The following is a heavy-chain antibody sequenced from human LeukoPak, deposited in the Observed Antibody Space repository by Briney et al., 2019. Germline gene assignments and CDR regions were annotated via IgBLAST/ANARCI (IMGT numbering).Heavy chain of an antibody. CDR2: ISSSTSYI. CDR1: GFTFSSYS. J-gene: IGHJ4*02. CDR3: ARDYDYGDYPGY. D-gene: IGHD4-17*01. Sequence: PGGSLRLSCAASGFTFSSYSMNWVRQAPGKGLEWVSLISSSTSYIYYADSVKGRFTISRDNAKNSLYLQMNSLRAEDTALYYCARDYDYGDYPGYWGQGTLVTVSS. V-gene: IGHV3-21*04.